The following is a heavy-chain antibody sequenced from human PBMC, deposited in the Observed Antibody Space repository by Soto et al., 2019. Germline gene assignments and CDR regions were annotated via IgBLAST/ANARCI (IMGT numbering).Heavy chain of an antibody. CDR3: ARDPDLYYYGSGSCQKPTDV. D-gene: IGHD3-10*01. Sequence: GGSLRLSCAASGFTFSSYSMNWVRQAPGKGLEWVSYISSSSSTIYYADSVKGRFTISRDNAKNSLYLQMNSLRDEDTAVYYCARDPDLYYYGSGSCQKPTDVWGQGTTVTVSS. CDR2: ISSSSSTI. V-gene: IGHV3-48*02. J-gene: IGHJ6*02. CDR1: GFTFSSYS.